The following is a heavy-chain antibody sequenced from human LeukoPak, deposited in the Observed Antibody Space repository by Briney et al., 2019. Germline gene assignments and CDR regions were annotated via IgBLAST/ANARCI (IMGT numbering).Heavy chain of an antibody. CDR2: IYYSGST. CDR3: ARAGTWQWLVGAFDI. CDR1: GGSISSYY. V-gene: IGHV4-59*01. D-gene: IGHD6-19*01. Sequence: SETLSLTCTVSGGSISSYYWSWIRQPPGKGLEWIGYIYYSGSTNYNPSLKSRVTISEDTSKNQFSLKLSSVTAADTAVYYCARAGTWQWLVGAFDIWGQGTMVTVSS. J-gene: IGHJ3*02.